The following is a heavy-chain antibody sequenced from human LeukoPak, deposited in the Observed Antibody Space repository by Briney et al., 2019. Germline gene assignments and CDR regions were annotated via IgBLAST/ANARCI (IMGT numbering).Heavy chain of an antibody. Sequence: GGSLRLSCAASGFTFSSYSMNWVRQAPGKGLEWVSSISSSSSYIYYADSVKGRFTISRDNAKNSLYLQMNSLRAEDTAVYYCARDRFNDAFDIWGQGTMVTVSS. V-gene: IGHV3-21*01. CDR1: GFTFSSYS. J-gene: IGHJ3*02. CDR2: ISSSSSYI. CDR3: ARDRFNDAFDI.